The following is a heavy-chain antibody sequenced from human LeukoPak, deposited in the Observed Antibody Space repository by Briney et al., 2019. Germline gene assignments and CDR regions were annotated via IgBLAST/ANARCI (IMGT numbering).Heavy chain of an antibody. D-gene: IGHD5-24*01. J-gene: IGHJ4*02. CDR3: ARAVDGYYFDY. CDR2: VNTNTGNP. CDR1: GYTFTNYA. Sequence: GASVKVSCKTSGYTFTNYALNWLRQAPGQGLEWMGWVNTNTGNPTYAQGFTGRFVFSPDTSVSTTYPQISSLKAEDTTIYYCARAVDGYYFDYWGQGTLVTVSS. V-gene: IGHV7-4-1*02.